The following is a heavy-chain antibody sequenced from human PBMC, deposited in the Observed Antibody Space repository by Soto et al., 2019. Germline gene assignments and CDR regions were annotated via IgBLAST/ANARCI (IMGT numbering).Heavy chain of an antibody. CDR2: IYHSGST. CDR1: GGSISSSNW. CDR3: ARVGFSSWLPYYFDY. Sequence: PSETLSLTCAVSGGSISSSNWWSWVRQTPGKGLEWIGEIYHSGSTNYNPSLKSRVTISVDKSKNQFSLKLSSVTAADTAVYYCARVGFSSWLPYYFDYWGQGTLVTVSS. V-gene: IGHV4-4*02. J-gene: IGHJ4*02. D-gene: IGHD6-13*01.